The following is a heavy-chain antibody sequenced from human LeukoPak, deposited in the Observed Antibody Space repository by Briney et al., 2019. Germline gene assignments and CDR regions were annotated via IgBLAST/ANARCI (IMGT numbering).Heavy chain of an antibody. CDR1: GGSISSSKW. V-gene: IGHV4-4*02. Sequence: SGTLSLTCAVSGGSISSSKWWSWVRQPPGKGLEWIGEIYQSGSTNYNLSLKSRVTISIDKSKNQFSLRLSSVTAADTAVYYCAREGSNGYSIDPWGQGTLVTVSS. CDR3: AREGSNGYSIDP. CDR2: IYQSGST. D-gene: IGHD3-22*01. J-gene: IGHJ5*02.